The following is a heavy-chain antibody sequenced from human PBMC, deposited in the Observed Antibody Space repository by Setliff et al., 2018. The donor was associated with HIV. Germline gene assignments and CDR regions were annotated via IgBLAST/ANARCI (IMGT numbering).Heavy chain of an antibody. D-gene: IGHD3-22*01. J-gene: IGHJ2*01. Sequence: SETLSLTCAVSGYSISSGYYWGWIRQPPGKGLEWIGSIYHSGSTYYNPSLKSRVTITVDTSKNQFSLKLTSVTAADTTVYYCARKYYFDRSGYQRDWNFDLWGRGTLVTVSS. CDR2: IYHSGST. CDR1: GYSISSGYY. V-gene: IGHV4-38-2*01. CDR3: ARKYYFDRSGYQRDWNFDL.